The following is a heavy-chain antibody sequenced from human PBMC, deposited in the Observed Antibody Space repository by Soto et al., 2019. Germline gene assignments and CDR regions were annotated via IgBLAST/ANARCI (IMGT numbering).Heavy chain of an antibody. J-gene: IGHJ4*02. V-gene: IGHV4-4*07. CDR3: ARDYYGSGSRFEY. D-gene: IGHD3-10*01. Sequence: WTWIRQPAGKGLEWIGRIYTSGTTNYNPSLKSRLTMSADTSKNQFSLNLSSVTAADTAMYYCARDYYGSGSRFEYWGQGILVTVSS. CDR2: IYTSGTT.